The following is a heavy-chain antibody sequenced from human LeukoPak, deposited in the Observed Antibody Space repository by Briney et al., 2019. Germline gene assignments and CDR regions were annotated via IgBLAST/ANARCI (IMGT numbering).Heavy chain of an antibody. D-gene: IGHD6-19*01. J-gene: IGHJ4*02. CDR2: ISSSSSYI. Sequence: GGSLRLSCPASVFTFSSYSMNWVRQAPGKGLEWVSSISSSSSYIYYADSVKGRFTISRDNAKNSLYLQMNSLRAEDTAVYYCARDEIAGAGLCDYWGQGTLVTVSS. CDR1: VFTFSSYS. V-gene: IGHV3-21*01. CDR3: ARDEIAGAGLCDY.